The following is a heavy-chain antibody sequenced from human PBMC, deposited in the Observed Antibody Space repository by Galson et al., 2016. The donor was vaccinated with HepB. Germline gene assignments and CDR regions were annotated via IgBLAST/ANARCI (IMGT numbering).Heavy chain of an antibody. Sequence: SLRLSCADSGSSFINAWMTWVRQAPGKGPEWVGRIKTTAEGGTLDYAAPVKDRFTISRDDSRNTVFLLMNSLKTEDSGRYYCAREIGTTNIKYSGMDVWGQGTTVTVSS. V-gene: IGHV3-15*01. J-gene: IGHJ6*02. CDR1: GSSFINAW. CDR3: AREIGTTNIKYSGMDV. D-gene: IGHD1-1*01. CDR2: IKTTAEGGTL.